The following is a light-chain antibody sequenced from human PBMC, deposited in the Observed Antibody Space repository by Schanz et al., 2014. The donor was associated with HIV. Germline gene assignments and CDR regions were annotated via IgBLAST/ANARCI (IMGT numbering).Light chain of an antibody. Sequence: PGERATLSCRASQSVSSSYLAWYQQKPGQAPRLLMYGASTRATGIPAKFSGSGSGTDFTLTISRLEPEDFAVYSCQQYATSPWTFGQGTKVEI. CDR1: QSVSSSY. J-gene: IGKJ1*01. CDR3: QQYATSPWT. V-gene: IGKV3-20*01. CDR2: GAS.